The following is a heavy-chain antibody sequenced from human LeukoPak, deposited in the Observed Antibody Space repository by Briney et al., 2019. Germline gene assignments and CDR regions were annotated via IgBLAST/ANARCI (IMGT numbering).Heavy chain of an antibody. CDR1: GGSLSSYY. V-gene: IGHV4-59*01. D-gene: IGHD6-19*01. J-gene: IGHJ4*02. CDR2: IYYSGST. Sequence: PSETLSLTCSVSGGSLSSYYWSWIRQPPGKGLEWIGYIYYSGSTNYNPSLKSRITISVDTSKNQFSLKLSSVTAADTALYYCARVSDISVAAYFDYWGQGTLVTVSS. CDR3: ARVSDISVAAYFDY.